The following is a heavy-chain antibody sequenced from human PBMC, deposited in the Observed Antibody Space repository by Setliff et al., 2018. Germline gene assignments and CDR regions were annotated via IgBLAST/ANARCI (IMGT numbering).Heavy chain of an antibody. V-gene: IGHV3-21*01. J-gene: IGHJ3*02. D-gene: IGHD2-21*01. Sequence: GGSLRLSCAASGFTFSDHSMNWVRQAPGKGLEWVSSISTTGRYTFFADSVEGRFTVSXXXAKNSLYLEMXSLRXDDTALYYCARGGGGHIVVATFDFDIWGQGTKVTVSS. CDR3: ARGGGGHIVVATFDFDI. CDR2: ISTTGRYT. CDR1: GFTFSDHS.